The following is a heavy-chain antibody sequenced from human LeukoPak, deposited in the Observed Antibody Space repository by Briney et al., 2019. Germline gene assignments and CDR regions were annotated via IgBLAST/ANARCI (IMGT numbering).Heavy chain of an antibody. V-gene: IGHV3-23*01. D-gene: IGHD3-22*01. Sequence: GGSLRLSCAASGFTFSSYALSGVRQAPGKGLEWVSAISGSDGSTYYADSVKGRFTISRDNSKNTLYLQMNILRADDTAVYFCAKGAYYDNSGYLYFDYWGQGTLVTVSS. J-gene: IGHJ4*02. CDR3: AKGAYYDNSGYLYFDY. CDR1: GFTFSSYA. CDR2: ISGSDGST.